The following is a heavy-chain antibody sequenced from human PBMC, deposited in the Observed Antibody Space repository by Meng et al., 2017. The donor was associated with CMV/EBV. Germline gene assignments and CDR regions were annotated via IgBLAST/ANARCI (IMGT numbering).Heavy chain of an antibody. V-gene: IGHV1-69*02. Sequence: SVKVSCKASGGTFSSYTISWVRQAPGQGLEWMGRIIPILDIANYAQKFQGRVTITADKSTSTAYMELSSLRSEDTAVYYCARSTTHVDTAMPNRGYYYGMDVWGQGTTVTVSS. CDR1: GGTFSSYT. CDR3: ARSTTHVDTAMPNRGYYYGMDV. D-gene: IGHD5-18*01. CDR2: IIPILDIA. J-gene: IGHJ6*02.